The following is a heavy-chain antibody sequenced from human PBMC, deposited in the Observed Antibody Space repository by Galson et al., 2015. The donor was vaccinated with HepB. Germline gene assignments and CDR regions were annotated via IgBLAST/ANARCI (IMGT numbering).Heavy chain of an antibody. V-gene: IGHV1-18*04. CDR1: GYTFTSYG. Sequence: SVKVSCKASGYTFTSYGISWVRQAPGQGLEWMGWISAYNGNTNYAQKLQGRVTMTTDTSTSAAYMELGSLRSEDTAVYYCASKDSSGGRDGMDVWGQGTTVTVSS. CDR3: ASKDSSGGRDGMDV. CDR2: ISAYNGNT. J-gene: IGHJ6*02. D-gene: IGHD3-22*01.